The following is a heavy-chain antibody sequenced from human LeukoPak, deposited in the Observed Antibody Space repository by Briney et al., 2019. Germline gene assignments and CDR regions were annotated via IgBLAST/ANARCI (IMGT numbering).Heavy chain of an antibody. CDR3: ARDRGPGPTLTDY. CDR1: GFTFSSYA. V-gene: IGHV3-7*04. Sequence: GGSLRLSCAASGFTFSSYAMSWVRQAPGKGLEWGANIKQDGSEKYYVDSVKGRFTISRDNAKNSLYLQMNSLRAEDTAVYYCARDRGPGPTLTDYWGQGTLVTVSS. D-gene: IGHD3-10*01. CDR2: IKQDGSEK. J-gene: IGHJ4*02.